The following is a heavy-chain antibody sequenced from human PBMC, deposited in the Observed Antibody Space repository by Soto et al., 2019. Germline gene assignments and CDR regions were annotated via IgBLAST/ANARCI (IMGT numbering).Heavy chain of an antibody. CDR2: IRSSSGYI. D-gene: IGHD5-18*01. V-gene: IGHV3-21*01. CDR3: ARVRSYSYGQGYGMDV. J-gene: IGHJ6*02. CDR1: GLPFSTYS. Sequence: EVQLVESGGGLVKPGGSRRLPCAASGLPFSTYSMNRVGQAQGTGLGWVPSIRSSSGYINYADSVKGRFPISRDDAKNSLSLQMNSLRAEDTAVYYCARVRSYSYGQGYGMDVWGQGTTVTVSS.